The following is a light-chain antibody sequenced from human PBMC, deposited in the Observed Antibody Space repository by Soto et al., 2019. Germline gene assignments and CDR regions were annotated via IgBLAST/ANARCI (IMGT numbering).Light chain of an antibody. Sequence: VLTQSPATLSLSPGERASLSYSASQSIHTSLAWYQQKPGQPPRLVVYDSTLRANGVPDRFGGSRSGTEFTLTINNLEPEDFAVYYCQQRNVWPPITFGQGTRLA. CDR2: DST. CDR3: QQRNVWPPIT. CDR1: QSIHTS. V-gene: IGKV3-11*01. J-gene: IGKJ5*01.